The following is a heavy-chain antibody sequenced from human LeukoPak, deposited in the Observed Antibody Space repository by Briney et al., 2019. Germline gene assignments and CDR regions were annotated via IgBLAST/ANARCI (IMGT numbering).Heavy chain of an antibody. D-gene: IGHD2-15*01. CDR1: GYTFTGYY. J-gene: IGHJ6*02. V-gene: IGHV1-2*04. Sequence: GASVKVSCKASGYTFTGYYMHWVRQAPGQGLEWMGWINPNSGGTNYAQKFQGWVTMTRDTSISTAYMELSRLRSDDTAVYYCARSCGSCAAPHYYGMDVWGQGTTVTVSS. CDR3: ARSCGSCAAPHYYGMDV. CDR2: INPNSGGT.